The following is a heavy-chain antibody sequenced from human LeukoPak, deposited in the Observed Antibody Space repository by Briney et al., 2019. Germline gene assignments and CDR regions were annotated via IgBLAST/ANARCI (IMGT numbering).Heavy chain of an antibody. J-gene: IGHJ4*02. CDR3: ARHEPQLVLGNYFDY. CDR1: GYSFTSYW. D-gene: IGHD6-13*01. Sequence: GESLKISCKGSGYSFTSYWIGWGRQMPGKGLEWMGIIYPGGSDTRYSPSFQGRVTISADKSISTAYLQLSSLKASHTAMYYCARHEPQLVLGNYFDYWGQGTLVTVSS. V-gene: IGHV5-51*01. CDR2: IYPGGSDT.